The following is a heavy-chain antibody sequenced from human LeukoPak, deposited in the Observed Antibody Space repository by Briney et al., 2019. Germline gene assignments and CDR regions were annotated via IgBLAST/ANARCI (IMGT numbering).Heavy chain of an antibody. V-gene: IGHV1-46*01. D-gene: IGHD1-26*01. J-gene: IGHJ4*02. CDR1: GYTFTSYY. CDR2: INPSGGST. CDR3: ARSVGATVYYFDY. Sequence: ASVTVSFKASGYTFTSYYMHWVRQAPGQGLEWMGIINPSGGSTSYAQKFQGRVTITRDMSTSTVYMELSSLRSEDTAVYYCARSVGATVYYFDYWGQGTLVTVSS.